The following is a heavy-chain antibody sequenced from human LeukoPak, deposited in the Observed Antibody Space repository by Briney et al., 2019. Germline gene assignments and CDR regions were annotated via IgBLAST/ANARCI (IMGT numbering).Heavy chain of an antibody. D-gene: IGHD5-12*01. CDR3: AKDKEVVATSNFDY. CDR2: ISWNSGSI. CDR1: GFTFDDYA. J-gene: IGHJ4*02. Sequence: GGSLRLSCAASGFTFDDYAMHWVRQAPGKGLEWVSGISWNSGSIGYADSVKGRFTISRDSAKNSLYLQMNSLRAEDTALYYCAKDKEVVATSNFDYWGQGTLVTVSS. V-gene: IGHV3-9*01.